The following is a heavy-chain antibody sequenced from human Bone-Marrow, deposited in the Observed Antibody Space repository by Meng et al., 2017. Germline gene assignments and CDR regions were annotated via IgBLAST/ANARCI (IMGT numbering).Heavy chain of an antibody. J-gene: IGHJ6*02. V-gene: IGHV4-4*07. D-gene: IGHD3-9*01. CDR3: ARERGILTGYPYYYYYYGMNV. CDR2: IYVGESA. CDR1: GDSISNYY. Sequence: SETLSLTCTVSGDSISNYYWSWIRQSAGKGLEWIGRIYVGESAKYNPSLKSRVTMSVDSTKSQISLKLRSVTAADTAVYYCARERGILTGYPYYYYYYGMNVWGQGTTVTVSS.